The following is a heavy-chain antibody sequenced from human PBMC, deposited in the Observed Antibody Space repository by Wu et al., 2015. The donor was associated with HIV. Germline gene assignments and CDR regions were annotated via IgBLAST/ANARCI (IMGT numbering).Heavy chain of an antibody. V-gene: IGHV1-69*04. CDR2: ITIMFSIT. D-gene: IGHD1/OR15-1a*01. Sequence: QVQLVQSGAEVKKPGSSVKVSCKSSEDTFSDSAISWVRQAPGQGLEWMGRITIMFSITKYAQRFQGRVTLTSDTITSTSYMELRSLTYNDTAVYYCARGLYYSNTGFFDYWGQGTLVTVSS. CDR1: EDTFSDSA. CDR3: ARGLYYSNTGFFDY. J-gene: IGHJ4*02.